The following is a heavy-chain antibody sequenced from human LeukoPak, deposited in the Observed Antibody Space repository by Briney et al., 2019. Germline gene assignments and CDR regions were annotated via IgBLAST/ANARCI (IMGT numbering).Heavy chain of an antibody. CDR2: IYTSGST. J-gene: IGHJ3*02. CDR1: GGSISSYY. D-gene: IGHD3-22*01. CDR3: ARDPYDRGDGAFDI. Sequence: SETLSLTCTVSGGSISSYYWSWIRQPAGKGLEWIGRIYTSGSTNYNPSLKSRVTISVDTSKNQFSLKLSSVTAADTAVYYCARDPYDRGDGAFDIWGQGTMVTVSS. V-gene: IGHV4-4*07.